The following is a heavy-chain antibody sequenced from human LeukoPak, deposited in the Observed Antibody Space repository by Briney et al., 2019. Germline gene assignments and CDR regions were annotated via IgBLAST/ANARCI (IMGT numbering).Heavy chain of an antibody. D-gene: IGHD3-3*01. Sequence: PSETLSLTCTVSGGSISSGGYYWSWIRQHPGKGLEWIGYIYYSGSTYYNPSLKSRVTISVDTSKNQFSLKLSSVTAADTAVYYCARGNVLRFLKWSRNRHRTTIPTLDYWGQGTLVTVSS. CDR2: IYYSGST. CDR1: GGSISSGGYY. V-gene: IGHV4-31*03. J-gene: IGHJ4*02. CDR3: ARGNVLRFLKWSRNRHRTTIPTLDY.